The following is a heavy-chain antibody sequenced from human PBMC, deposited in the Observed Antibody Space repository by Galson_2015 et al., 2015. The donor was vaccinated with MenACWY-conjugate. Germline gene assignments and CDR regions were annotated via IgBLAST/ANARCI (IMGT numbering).Heavy chain of an antibody. CDR2: VDPEDGET. J-gene: IGHJ6*03. Sequence: SCKVSGYTFTDYYMHWVQQAPGKGLEWMGLVDPEDGETIYAEKFQGRVTITADTSTDTAYMELSSLRSEDTAVYYCARTRITMVRGVITPQSYYMDVWGKGTTVTVSS. D-gene: IGHD3-10*01. V-gene: IGHV1-69-2*01. CDR3: ARTRITMVRGVITPQSYYMDV. CDR1: GYTFTDYY.